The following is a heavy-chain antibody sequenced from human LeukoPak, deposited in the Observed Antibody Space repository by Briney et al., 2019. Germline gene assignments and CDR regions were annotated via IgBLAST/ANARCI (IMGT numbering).Heavy chain of an antibody. J-gene: IGHJ1*01. V-gene: IGHV3-66*01. D-gene: IGHD2-15*01. CDR1: GFTVSSNY. CDR2: IYSGGST. Sequence: GGSLRLSCAASGFTVSSNYMSWVRQAPGKGLEWVSVIYSGGSTFYADSVKGRFTISRDNSKNTLYLQMNSLRAEDTAVYYCASDSYSPEYFQHRGQGTLVTVSS. CDR3: ASDSYSPEYFQH.